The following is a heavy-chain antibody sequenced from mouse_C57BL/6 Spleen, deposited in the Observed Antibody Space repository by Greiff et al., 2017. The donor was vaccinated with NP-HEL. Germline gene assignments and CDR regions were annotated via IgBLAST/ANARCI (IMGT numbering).Heavy chain of an antibody. V-gene: IGHV1-69*01. Sequence: VQLQQPGAELVMPGASVKLSCKASGYTFTSYWMHWVRQRPGQGLEWIGEIGPSDSYTNYNHTFKGQSTLTVDKASNTAYMQLSSLTSEDSAVYYCARGINFDYDGDMDDWGQGTSVTVSS. D-gene: IGHD2-4*01. CDR1: GYTFTSYW. CDR2: IGPSDSYT. CDR3: ARGINFDYDGDMDD. J-gene: IGHJ4*01.